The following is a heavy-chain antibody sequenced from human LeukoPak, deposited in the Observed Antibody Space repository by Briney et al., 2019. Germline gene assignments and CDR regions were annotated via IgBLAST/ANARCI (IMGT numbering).Heavy chain of an antibody. CDR1: GGTFSSYA. CDR3: ARDPSAYSSSSSWDY. V-gene: IGHV1-69*05. CDR2: IIPIFGTA. Sequence: SVKVSCKASGGTFSSYAISWVRQAPGQGLEWMGRIIPIFGTANYAQKFQGRVTITTDESTSTAYMELSSLRSEDTAVYYRARDPSAYSSSSSWDYRGQGTLVTVSS. D-gene: IGHD6-6*01. J-gene: IGHJ4*02.